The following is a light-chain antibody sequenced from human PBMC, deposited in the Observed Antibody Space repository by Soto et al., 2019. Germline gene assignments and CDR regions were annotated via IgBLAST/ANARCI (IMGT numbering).Light chain of an antibody. V-gene: IGKV3-20*01. Sequence: EIVLTQSPGTLSLSPGERATLSCRASQSVADNYLAWYQQTPGQAPRLLIYAASRRATGIPDTFSGSGSGTDFTLTSTRLEPEDFALYYCQQYGHSPRTFGQGTRVEIK. CDR2: AAS. CDR1: QSVADNY. J-gene: IGKJ1*01. CDR3: QQYGHSPRT.